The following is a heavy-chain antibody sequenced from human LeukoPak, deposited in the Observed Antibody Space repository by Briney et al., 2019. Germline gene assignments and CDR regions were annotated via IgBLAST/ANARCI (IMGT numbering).Heavy chain of an antibody. CDR1: GGSFSGYF. V-gene: IGHV4-31*03. J-gene: IGHJ4*02. CDR2: ISSSGST. Sequence: SENLSLNCSVYGGSFSGYFWSWIRQQPGQGLEWIGSISSSGSTLYSPSLKRRATISVDTSKNQFSLNLSSVTASDTAVYYFARADNLNAFEYWGQGTRVTVSS. D-gene: IGHD1-1*01. CDR3: ARADNLNAFEY.